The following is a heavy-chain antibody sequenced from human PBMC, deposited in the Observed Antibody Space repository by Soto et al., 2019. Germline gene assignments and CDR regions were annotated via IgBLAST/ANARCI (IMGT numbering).Heavy chain of an antibody. V-gene: IGHV4-4*02. CDR1: GGSISSSNW. J-gene: IGHJ5*02. D-gene: IGHD6-19*01. CDR3: AMKQWLVFGVWNWFDP. CDR2: IYHSGST. Sequence: QVQMQESGPGLVKPSGTLSLTCAVSGGSISSSNWWSWVRQPPGKGLEWIGEIYHSGSTNYSPSLKGRVTRAVDKSKNQISLRPSSVTAAATAGYYCAMKQWLVFGVWNWFDPWGQGTLVTVSS.